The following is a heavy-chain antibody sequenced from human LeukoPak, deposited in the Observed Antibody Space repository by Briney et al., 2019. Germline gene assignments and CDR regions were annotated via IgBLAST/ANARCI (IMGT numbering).Heavy chain of an antibody. V-gene: IGHV3-21*01. D-gene: IGHD2-15*01. CDR1: GFTFSSYS. CDR3: ARDSGRHCSGGSCYYFDY. CDR2: ISSSSSYI. Sequence: GGSLRLSCAASGFTFSSYSMNWVRQAPGKGLEWVSSISSSSSYIYYADSVKGRFTISRDNAKNSLYLQMNSLRAEDTAVYYCARDSGRHCSGGSCYYFDYWGQGTLVTVSS. J-gene: IGHJ4*02.